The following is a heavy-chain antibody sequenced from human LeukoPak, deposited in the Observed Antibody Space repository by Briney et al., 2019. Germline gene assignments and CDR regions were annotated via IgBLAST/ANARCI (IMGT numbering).Heavy chain of an antibody. CDR3: TTSGSHIDY. CDR2: IKGETDGGTT. J-gene: IGHJ4*02. Sequence: GGSLRLSCAASGFTFTYAWMSWVRQAPGKGLEWVVRIKGETDGGTTAYGSPVKSRFTISRDDSKKTLFLQINTLKTEDTAIYYCTTSGSHIDYWGQGTLVTVSS. D-gene: IGHD1-26*01. V-gene: IGHV3-15*01. CDR1: GFTFTYAW.